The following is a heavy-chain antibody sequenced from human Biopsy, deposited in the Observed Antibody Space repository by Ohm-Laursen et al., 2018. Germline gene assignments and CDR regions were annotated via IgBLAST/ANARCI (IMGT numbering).Heavy chain of an antibody. D-gene: IGHD3-22*01. CDR2: ISYSGTT. V-gene: IGHV4-31*01. J-gene: IGHJ2*01. CDR1: GGSIGGGEYY. CDR3: ARGVPHYDGSGFPLAGYWYFDL. Sequence: SQTLSLTCTVSGGSIGGGEYYWNWIRQHPGKGLEWIGLISYSGTTFYNPSLESLLTISIDTSKNHFSLNLRSVTAEDTAVYYCARGVPHYDGSGFPLAGYWYFDLWGRGTLVTVSS.